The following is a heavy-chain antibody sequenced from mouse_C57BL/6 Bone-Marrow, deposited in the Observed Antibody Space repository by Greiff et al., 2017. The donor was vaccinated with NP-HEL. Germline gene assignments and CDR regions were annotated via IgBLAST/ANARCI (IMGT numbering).Heavy chain of an antibody. Sequence: VHVKQSGPELVKPGASVKMSCKASGYTFTDYNMHWVKQSHGKSLEWIGYINPNNGGTSYNQKFKGKATLTVNKSSSTAYMELRSLTSEDSAVYYCARGGVTTFAYWGQGTLVTVSA. J-gene: IGHJ3*01. D-gene: IGHD2-2*01. CDR1: GYTFTDYN. V-gene: IGHV1-22*01. CDR2: INPNNGGT. CDR3: ARGGVTTFAY.